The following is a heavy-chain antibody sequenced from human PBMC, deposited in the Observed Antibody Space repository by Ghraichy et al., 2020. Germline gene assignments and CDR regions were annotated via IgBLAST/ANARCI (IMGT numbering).Heavy chain of an antibody. CDR2: ISYDGSNK. V-gene: IGHV3-30-3*01. J-gene: IGHJ4*02. Sequence: GGSLRLSCAASGFTFSSYAMHWVRQAPGKGLEWVAVISYDGSNKYYADSVKGRFTISRDNSKNTLYLQMNSLRAEDTAVYYCARASPSDDYSNYYFDYWGQGTLVTVSS. D-gene: IGHD4-11*01. CDR1: GFTFSSYA. CDR3: ARASPSDDYSNYYFDY.